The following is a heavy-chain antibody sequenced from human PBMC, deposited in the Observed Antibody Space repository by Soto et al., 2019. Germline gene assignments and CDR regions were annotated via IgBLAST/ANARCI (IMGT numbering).Heavy chain of an antibody. Sequence: GGSLRLSCAASGFTFSSYWMHWVRQAPGKGLVWVSRINSDGSSTSYADSVKGRFTISRDNAKNTLYLQMNSLRAEDTAVYYCARAILAAAGKFAAFDIWGQGTMVTVSS. CDR1: GFTFSSYW. V-gene: IGHV3-74*01. CDR2: INSDGSST. CDR3: ARAILAAAGKFAAFDI. J-gene: IGHJ3*02. D-gene: IGHD6-13*01.